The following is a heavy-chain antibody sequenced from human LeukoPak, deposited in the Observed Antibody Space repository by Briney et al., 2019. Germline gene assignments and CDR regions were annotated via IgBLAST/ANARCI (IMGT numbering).Heavy chain of an antibody. D-gene: IGHD7-27*01. J-gene: IGHJ4*02. CDR2: IGGRGGSA. V-gene: IGHV3-23*01. CDR3: ARAWGDY. CDR1: GFTFSDYG. Sequence: GGSLRLSCAASGFTFSDYGMNWVRQTPGKGLEWVSAIGGRGGSAYYADSVKGRFTISRDNSKNTLYLQMNSLRAEDTAVYYCARAWGDYWGQGTLVTVSS.